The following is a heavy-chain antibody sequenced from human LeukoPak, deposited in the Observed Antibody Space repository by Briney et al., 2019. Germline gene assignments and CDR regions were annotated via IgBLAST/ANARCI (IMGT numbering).Heavy chain of an antibody. CDR2: IYHSGST. J-gene: IGHJ5*02. V-gene: IGHV4-38-2*02. CDR1: GYSINSGYY. Sequence: PSETLSLTCTVSGYSINSGYYWGWIRQPPGKGLEWIGSIYHSGSTYYNPSLKSRVTISVDTSKNQFSLKLSSVTAADTAVYYCARVPNAGQFDPWGQGTLVTVSS. D-gene: IGHD3-10*01. CDR3: ARVPNAGQFDP.